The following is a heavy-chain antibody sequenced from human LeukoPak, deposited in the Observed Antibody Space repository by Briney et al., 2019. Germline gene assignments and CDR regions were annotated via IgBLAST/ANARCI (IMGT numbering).Heavy chain of an antibody. V-gene: IGHV4-4*02. CDR2: IYHSGST. Sequence: PSETLSLTCAVSGGSISSSNWWSWVRQPPGKGLEWIGEIYHSGSTNYNPSLKSRVTISVDKSKNQSSLKLSSVTAADTAVYYCARVHLQWELPGGSGGDFDYWGQGTLVTVSS. D-gene: IGHD1-26*01. CDR3: ARVHLQWELPGGSGGDFDY. J-gene: IGHJ4*02. CDR1: GGSISSSNW.